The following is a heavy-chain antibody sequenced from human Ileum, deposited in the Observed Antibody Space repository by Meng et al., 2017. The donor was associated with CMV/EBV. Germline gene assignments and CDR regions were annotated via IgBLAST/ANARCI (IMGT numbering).Heavy chain of an antibody. V-gene: IGHV7-4-1*02. CDR1: GYNFTSNN. CDR3: ARDGLSGRYFAY. Sequence: QVHMGQSGSELKKPGATVKVSCKASGYNFTSNNIIWVRQAPGQGPEWMGWINTNTGNPTYAQGFTGRFVFSLDTSVSTTYLQISSLKAEDTAVYYCARDGLSGRYFAYWGQGTLVTVSS. CDR2: INTNTGNP. D-gene: IGHD1-26*01. J-gene: IGHJ4*02.